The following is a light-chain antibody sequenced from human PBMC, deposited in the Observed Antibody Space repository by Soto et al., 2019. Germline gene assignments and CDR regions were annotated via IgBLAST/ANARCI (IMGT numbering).Light chain of an antibody. Sequence: QSVLTQPASVSGSPGQSITISCTGTSSDVGVYNYVSWYQQHPGKAPKLMIYEVSNRPSGVSNRFSGSKSGNTASLTISGLQADDEADYYCSSYTSSSTLYVFGTGTKVTVL. J-gene: IGLJ1*01. CDR2: EVS. CDR1: SSDVGVYNY. V-gene: IGLV2-14*01. CDR3: SSYTSSSTLYV.